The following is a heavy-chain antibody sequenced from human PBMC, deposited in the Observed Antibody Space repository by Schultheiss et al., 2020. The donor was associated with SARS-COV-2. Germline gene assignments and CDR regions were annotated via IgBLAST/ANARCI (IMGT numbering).Heavy chain of an antibody. Sequence: GGSLRLSCAASGFSFSSNAMTWVRQAPGKGLEWISYISGGSGGSTYYADSVKGRFTISRDNSKNTLYLQMNSLRAEDTAVYYCARVVGYGNNAGEVGYAMDDWGQGTTVTVSS. V-gene: IGHV3-23*01. CDR3: ARVVGYGNNAGEVGYAMDD. CDR2: ISGGSGGST. CDR1: GFSFSSNA. D-gene: IGHD2-2*01. J-gene: IGHJ6*02.